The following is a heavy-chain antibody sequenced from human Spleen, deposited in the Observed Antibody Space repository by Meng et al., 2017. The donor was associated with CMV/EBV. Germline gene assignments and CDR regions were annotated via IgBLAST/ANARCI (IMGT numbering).Heavy chain of an antibody. V-gene: IGHV3-30*02. CDR2: IRYDGSNK. CDR1: GFTSSSYG. CDR3: AKDRQANWFDP. Sequence: GESLKISCAASGFTSSSYGMHWVRQAPGKGLEWVAFIRYDGSNKYYADSVKGRFTISRDNSKNTLYLQMNSLRAEDTAVYYCAKDRQANWFDPWGQGTLVTVSS. J-gene: IGHJ5*02.